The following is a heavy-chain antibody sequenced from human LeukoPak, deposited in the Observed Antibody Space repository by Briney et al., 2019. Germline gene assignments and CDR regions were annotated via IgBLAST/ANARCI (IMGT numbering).Heavy chain of an antibody. CDR2: INHSGST. CDR1: GASISGYY. CDR3: ARVPSGYGGTNWFDP. J-gene: IGHJ5*02. Sequence: SETLSLTCTVSGASISGYYWSWIRQPPGKGLEWIGEINHSGSTNYNPSLKSRVTISVDTSKNQFSLKLSSVTAADTAVYYCARVPSGYGGTNWFDPWGQGTLVTVSS. D-gene: IGHD3-3*01. V-gene: IGHV4-34*01.